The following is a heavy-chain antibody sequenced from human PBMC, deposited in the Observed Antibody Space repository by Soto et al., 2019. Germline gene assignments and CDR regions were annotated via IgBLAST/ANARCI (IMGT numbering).Heavy chain of an antibody. Sequence: GASVKVSWKASGNTFTRYDINWGLQATGQGIEWMGWMNPNSGNTGYAQKFQGRVTMTRNTSISTAYMELSSLRSEDTAVYYCARLPPDYDFWSGYWPPSDYNGMDIFSQGTTVTVS. J-gene: IGHJ6*02. V-gene: IGHV1-8*01. CDR1: GNTFTRYD. CDR3: ARLPPDYDFWSGYWPPSDYNGMDI. D-gene: IGHD3-3*01. CDR2: MNPNSGNT.